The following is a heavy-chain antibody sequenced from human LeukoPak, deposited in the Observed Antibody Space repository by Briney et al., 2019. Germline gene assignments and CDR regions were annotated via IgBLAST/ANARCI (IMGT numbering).Heavy chain of an antibody. Sequence: GESLKISCKGSGYIYPYYLIDWVRQMAGKGLEWMGIIYPGDSDTRYSPSFQGQVTISADKSISTAYLQWSGLKASDTAMYYCARREIAAAGNWFDPWGQGTLVTVSS. J-gene: IGHJ5*02. V-gene: IGHV5-51*01. CDR1: GYIYPYYL. CDR3: ARREIAAAGNWFDP. CDR2: IYPGDSDT. D-gene: IGHD6-13*01.